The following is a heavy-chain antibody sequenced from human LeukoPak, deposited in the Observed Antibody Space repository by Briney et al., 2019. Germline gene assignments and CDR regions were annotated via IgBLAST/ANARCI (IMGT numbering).Heavy chain of an antibody. Sequence: GGSLRLSCAASGFIFSTFGMHWVRQAPGKGLEWVAFIHYDGSNKYYGDSVKGRFTISRDNSKNTLYLEMNSLRVEDTAVYYCAKIDYLDVWGKGTTVTVSS. V-gene: IGHV3-30*02. CDR2: IHYDGSNK. CDR1: GFIFSTFG. J-gene: IGHJ6*03. CDR3: AKIDYLDV.